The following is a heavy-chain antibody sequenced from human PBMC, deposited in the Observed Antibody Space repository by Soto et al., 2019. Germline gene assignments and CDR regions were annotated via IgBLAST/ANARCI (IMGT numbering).Heavy chain of an antibody. CDR2: IYYSGST. D-gene: IGHD4-4*01. CDR3: ARGGVNDYNLNYYGMDV. CDR1: GGSISSFY. Sequence: QVQLQESGPGLVKPSETLSLTCSVSGGSISSFYWSWIRQPPGKGLEWIGYIYYSGSTNYNPSLKGRVTIAGDTPKNQFSLKLGSGTAADTAVYYWARGGVNDYNLNYYGMDVWGQGTTVTVSS. V-gene: IGHV4-59*01. J-gene: IGHJ6*02.